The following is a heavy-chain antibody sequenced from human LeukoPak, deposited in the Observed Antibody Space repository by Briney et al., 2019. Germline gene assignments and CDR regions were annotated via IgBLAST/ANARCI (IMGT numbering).Heavy chain of an antibody. Sequence: GGSLRLSCAASGFTFSSYGMPWVRQAPGKGLEWVAVIWYDGSNKYYADSVKGRFTISRDNSKNTLYLQMNSLRAEDTAVYYCARDYYDILTGKSDPGGDYWGQGTLVTVSS. J-gene: IGHJ4*02. V-gene: IGHV3-33*01. CDR1: GFTFSSYG. CDR2: IWYDGSNK. D-gene: IGHD3-9*01. CDR3: ARDYYDILTGKSDPGGDY.